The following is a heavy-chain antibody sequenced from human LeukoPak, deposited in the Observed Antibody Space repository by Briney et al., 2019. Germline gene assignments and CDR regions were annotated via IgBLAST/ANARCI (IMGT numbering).Heavy chain of an antibody. CDR1: GGSISSSSYY. Sequence: NPSETLSLTCTVSGGSISSSSYYWGWIRQPPGKGLEGIGSFYYSGSTYYNPSLNSRVTITVDTAKNQFSLKLSSVTAADTAVYYCARDRGLTMVRGVIDAYYYYYMDVWGKGTTVTISS. V-gene: IGHV4-39*07. CDR2: FYYSGST. J-gene: IGHJ6*03. CDR3: ARDRGLTMVRGVIDAYYYYYMDV. D-gene: IGHD3-10*01.